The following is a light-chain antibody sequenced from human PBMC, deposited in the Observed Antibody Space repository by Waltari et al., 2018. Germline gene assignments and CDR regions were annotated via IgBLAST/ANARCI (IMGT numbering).Light chain of an antibody. Sequence: CRASQSVSGGWLAWFQQKPGQAPRLLIYGASRRARGIPDRFRGSGSGTDFTLTISRVDPEDFALYFCQQYGSSPRTFGQGTKVEI. J-gene: IGKJ1*01. CDR1: QSVSGGW. V-gene: IGKV3-20*01. CDR2: GAS. CDR3: QQYGSSPRT.